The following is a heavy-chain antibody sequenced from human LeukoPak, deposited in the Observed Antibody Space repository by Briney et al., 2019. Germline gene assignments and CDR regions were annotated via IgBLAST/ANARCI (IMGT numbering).Heavy chain of an antibody. CDR2: IKQDGSEK. CDR3: AELGITMIGGV. V-gene: IGHV3-7*01. J-gene: IGHJ6*04. CDR1: GFTFSSYW. D-gene: IGHD3-10*02. Sequence: PGGSLRLSCAASGFTFSSYWMSWVCQAPGKGLEWVANIKQDGSEKDYVDSVKGRFTISRDNAKNSLYLQMNSLRAEDTAVYYCAELGITMIGGVWGKGTTVTISS.